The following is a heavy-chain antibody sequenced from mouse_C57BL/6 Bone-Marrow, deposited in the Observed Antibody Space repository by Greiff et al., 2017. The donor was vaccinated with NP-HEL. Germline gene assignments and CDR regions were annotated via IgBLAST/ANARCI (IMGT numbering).Heavy chain of an antibody. CDR2: ISDGGSYT. D-gene: IGHD1-1*01. CDR1: GFTFSSYA. V-gene: IGHV5-4*01. CDR3: ASRTTVVATDYYAMDY. J-gene: IGHJ4*01. Sequence: EVQGVESGGGLVKPGGSLKLSCAASGFTFSSYAMSWVRQTPEKRLEWVATISDGGSYTYYPDNVKGRFTISRDNAKNNLYLQMSHLKSEDTAMYYCASRTTVVATDYYAMDYWGQGTSVTVSS.